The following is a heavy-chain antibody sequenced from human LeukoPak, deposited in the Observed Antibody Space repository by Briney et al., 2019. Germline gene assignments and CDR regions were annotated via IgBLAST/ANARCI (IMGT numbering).Heavy chain of an antibody. Sequence: PGGSLRLSCAASGFTFSSYSMNWVRQAPGKGLEWVSSISSSSSYIYYADSVKGRFTISRDNAKNSLYLQINSLRAEDTAVYYCARDSVVGAQYYFDYWGQGTLVTVSS. CDR3: ARDSVVGAQYYFDY. V-gene: IGHV3-21*01. CDR1: GFTFSSYS. CDR2: ISSSSSYI. J-gene: IGHJ4*02. D-gene: IGHD1-26*01.